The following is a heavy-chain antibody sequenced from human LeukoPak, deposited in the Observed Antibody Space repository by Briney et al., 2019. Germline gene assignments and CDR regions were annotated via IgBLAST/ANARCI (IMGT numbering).Heavy chain of an antibody. Sequence: GASVKVSCKASGYTFTGYYMHWVRQAPGQGLEWMGWINPNSGDTNYAQKFQGRVTMTRDTSISTAYMELSRLRSDDTAVYYCARGVGASPVDYWGQGTLVTVSS. V-gene: IGHV1-2*02. CDR1: GYTFTGYY. CDR3: ARGVGASPVDY. CDR2: INPNSGDT. J-gene: IGHJ4*02. D-gene: IGHD1-26*01.